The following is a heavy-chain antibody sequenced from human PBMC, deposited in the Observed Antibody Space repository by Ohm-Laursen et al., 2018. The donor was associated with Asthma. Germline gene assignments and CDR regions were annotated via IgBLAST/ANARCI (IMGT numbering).Heavy chain of an antibody. Sequence: GSLRLSCAASGFTFGDYAMSWFRQAPGKGLEWVGRIRSKAAGGTTEYAAPVRGRFTISRDDSINTVYLQMNSLKTEDTGVYYCTTRRNERGGQGTLVTVSS. CDR3: TTRRNER. CDR1: GFTFGDYA. D-gene: IGHD6-25*01. J-gene: IGHJ4*02. V-gene: IGHV3-15*01. CDR2: IRSKAAGGTT.